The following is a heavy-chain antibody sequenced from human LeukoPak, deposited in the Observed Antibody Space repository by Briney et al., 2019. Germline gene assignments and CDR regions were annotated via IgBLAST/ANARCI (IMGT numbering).Heavy chain of an antibody. CDR1: GGSISSYY. CDR2: IYYSGGT. D-gene: IGHD6-19*01. CDR3: AREVPLQWPERRYFDY. V-gene: IGHV4-59*01. Sequence: SETPSLTCTVSGGSISSYYWSWIRQPPGKGLEWVGYIYYSGGTNYNPSLKSGVTISVDTSKNHFSLKLSSVTAADTAVYYCAREVPLQWPERRYFDYWGQGTLVTVSS. J-gene: IGHJ4*02.